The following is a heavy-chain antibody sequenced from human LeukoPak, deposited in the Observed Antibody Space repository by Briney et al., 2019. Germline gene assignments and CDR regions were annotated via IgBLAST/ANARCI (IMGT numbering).Heavy chain of an antibody. CDR1: GGTFSSYA. CDR3: ARESYGSGSYSVRYYYGMDV. Sequence: SVKVSCKASGGTFSSYAISWVRQAPGQGLEWMGGIIPIFGTANYAQKFQGRVTITADKSTSTAYMELSSLRSEDTAVYYCARESYGSGSYSVRYYYGMDVWGKGTTVTVSS. V-gene: IGHV1-69*06. D-gene: IGHD3-10*01. CDR2: IIPIFGTA. J-gene: IGHJ6*04.